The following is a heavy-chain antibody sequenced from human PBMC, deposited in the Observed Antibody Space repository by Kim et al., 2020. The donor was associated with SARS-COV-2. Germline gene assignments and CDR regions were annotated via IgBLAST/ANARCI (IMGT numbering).Heavy chain of an antibody. CDR3: ARERRITIFGVVIMEGVSGMDV. J-gene: IGHJ6*02. CDR2: INAGNGNT. CDR1: GYTFTSYA. Sequence: SVKVSCKASGYTFTSYAMHWVRQAPGQRLEWMGWINAGNGNTKYSQKFQGRVTITRDTSASTAYMELSSLRSEDTAVYYCARERRITIFGVVIMEGVSGMDVWGQGTTVTVSS. D-gene: IGHD3-3*01. V-gene: IGHV1-3*01.